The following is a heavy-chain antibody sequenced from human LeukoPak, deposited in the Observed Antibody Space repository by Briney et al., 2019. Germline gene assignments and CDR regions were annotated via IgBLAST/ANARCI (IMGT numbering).Heavy chain of an antibody. D-gene: IGHD3-10*01. CDR3: ATYYYGSGSSYRSIPPGFDY. V-gene: IGHV4-34*01. Sequence: SETLSLTCAVYGGSFSGYYWSWIRQPPGKGLEWIGEINHSGSTNYNPSLKSRVTISVDTSKNQFTLKPSSVTAADAAVYYCATYYYGSGSSYRSIPPGFDYWGQETLVTVSS. CDR2: INHSGST. J-gene: IGHJ4*02. CDR1: GGSFSGYY.